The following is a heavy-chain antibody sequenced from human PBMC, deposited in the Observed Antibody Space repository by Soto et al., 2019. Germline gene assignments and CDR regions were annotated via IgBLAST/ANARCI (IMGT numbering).Heavy chain of an antibody. D-gene: IGHD1-26*01. CDR3: AAQEVGGTYVYTFDP. CDR2: INHSGST. V-gene: IGHV4-34*01. Sequence: SETLSLTCTVSGGSFSDYYWTWIRQPPGKGLEWIGEINHSGSTYYNPSLKSRVTISVDTSKNQFSLKLSSVTAADTAVYYCAAQEVGGTYVYTFDPWGQGTLVTVSS. CDR1: GGSFSDYY. J-gene: IGHJ5*02.